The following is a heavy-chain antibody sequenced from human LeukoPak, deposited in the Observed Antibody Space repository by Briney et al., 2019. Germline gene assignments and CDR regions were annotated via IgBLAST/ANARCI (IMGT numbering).Heavy chain of an antibody. D-gene: IGHD3-3*01. CDR2: ISGNSDRT. CDR3: AKGGQDFDFWRFDY. V-gene: IGHV3-23*01. Sequence: GGSLRLSCAASGFSFSVYAMSWVRQAPGRGLEWVSSISGNSDRTYYANSVKGRFTISRENFRNTVHLEMRGLGAADTALYFCAKGGQDFDFWRFDYWGQGSLVIVSS. CDR1: GFSFSVYA. J-gene: IGHJ4*02.